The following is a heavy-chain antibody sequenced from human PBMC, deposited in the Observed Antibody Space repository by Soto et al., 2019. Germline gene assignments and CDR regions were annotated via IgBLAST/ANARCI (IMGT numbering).Heavy chain of an antibody. V-gene: IGHV4-30-4*01. CDR3: ARQRRGGYWFDP. CDR2: IYYSETT. J-gene: IGHJ5*02. CDR1: CVSVTNGDYY. Sequence: PSETLSLTCAFSCVSVTNGDYYWSWMRQSPGKGLEWIGNIYYSETTSYNPSLNSRLSISIDTSRNQFSLQLTSVTAADTAIYYCARQRRGGYWFDPWGQGTLVTVSS.